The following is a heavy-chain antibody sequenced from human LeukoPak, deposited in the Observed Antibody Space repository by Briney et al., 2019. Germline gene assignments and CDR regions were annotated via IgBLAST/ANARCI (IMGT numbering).Heavy chain of an antibody. J-gene: IGHJ4*02. V-gene: IGHV1-8*02. CDR1: GYTFTSYY. Sequence: ASVKVSCKASGYTFTSYYMHWVRQATGQGLEWMGWMNPNSGNTGYAQKFQGRVTMTRNTSISTAYMELSSLRSEDTAVYYCARSRGLYYGSGIVDYWGQGTLVTVSS. CDR2: MNPNSGNT. CDR3: ARSRGLYYGSGIVDY. D-gene: IGHD3-10*01.